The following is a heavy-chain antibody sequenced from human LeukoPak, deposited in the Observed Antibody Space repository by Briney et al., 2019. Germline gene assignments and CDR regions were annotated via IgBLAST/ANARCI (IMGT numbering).Heavy chain of an antibody. D-gene: IGHD1-26*01. CDR1: GLTFSSDS. CDR2: ISSSSSYI. Sequence: PGGSLRLSCAASGLTFSSDSMNWVRQAPGKGLEWVSSISSSSSYIYYADSVKGRFTISRDNAKNSLYLQMNSLRAEDTAVYYCARGVGATTDGDYWGQGTLVTVSS. V-gene: IGHV3-21*01. CDR3: ARGVGATTDGDY. J-gene: IGHJ4*02.